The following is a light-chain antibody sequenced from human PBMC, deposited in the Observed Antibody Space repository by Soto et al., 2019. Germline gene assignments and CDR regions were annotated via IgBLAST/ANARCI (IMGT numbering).Light chain of an antibody. V-gene: IGLV2-14*01. J-gene: IGLJ1*01. CDR1: SSDGDDYKD. CDR2: EVT. Sequence: QSALTQTASVSGSPGQSITISCTGISSDGDDYKDVSWYQQHPGKAPKLMIYEVTYRPSGVSNRCSGSKSGNPASLTISWLQAEDEAVYYCSSDTSTTTVFGTGTKVTVL. CDR3: SSDTSTTTV.